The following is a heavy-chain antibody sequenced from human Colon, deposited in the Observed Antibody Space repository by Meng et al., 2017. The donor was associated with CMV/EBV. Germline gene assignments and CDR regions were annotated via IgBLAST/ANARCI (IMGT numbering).Heavy chain of an antibody. CDR3: ARYVVGAAKYYFDY. V-gene: IGHV4-38-2*02. CDR1: DYPISSGHY. Sequence: SETLSLTCIVSDYPISSGHYWSWVRQFPGKGLEWLGTIHHTEITYYNPSLKSQVTTSVDTSKNQFPLKLSSVTGAATAIYYCARYVVGAAKYYFDYWGQGTLVTVSS. J-gene: IGHJ4*02. CDR2: IHHTEIT. D-gene: IGHD1-26*01.